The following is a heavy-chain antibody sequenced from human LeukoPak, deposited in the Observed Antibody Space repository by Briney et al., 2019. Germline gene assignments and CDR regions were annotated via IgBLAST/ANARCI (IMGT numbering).Heavy chain of an antibody. CDR3: ARDRAGARSYYYYGMDV. J-gene: IGHJ6*02. CDR2: ISYDGSNK. V-gene: IGHV3-30-3*01. CDR1: GFTFSSYA. Sequence: GGSLRLSCAASGFTFSSYAMHWVRQAPGKGLEWVAVISYDGSNKYHADSVKGRFTISRDNSKNTPYLQMNSLRAEDTAVYYCARDRAGARSYYYYGMDVWGQGTTVTVSS. D-gene: IGHD6-19*01.